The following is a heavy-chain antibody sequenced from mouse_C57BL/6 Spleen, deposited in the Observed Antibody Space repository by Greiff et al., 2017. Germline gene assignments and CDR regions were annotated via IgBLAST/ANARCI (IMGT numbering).Heavy chain of an antibody. CDR3: ARQDYGSSYFDY. V-gene: IGHV1-75*01. CDR2: IFPGSGST. D-gene: IGHD1-1*01. J-gene: IGHJ2*01. Sequence: QVQLKESGPELVKPGASVKISCKASGYTFTDYYINWVKQRPGQGLEWIGWIFPGSGSTYYNEKFKGKATLTVDKSSSTSYMLLSSLTSEDSAGYFCARQDYGSSYFDYWGQGTTLTVSS. CDR1: GYTFTDYY.